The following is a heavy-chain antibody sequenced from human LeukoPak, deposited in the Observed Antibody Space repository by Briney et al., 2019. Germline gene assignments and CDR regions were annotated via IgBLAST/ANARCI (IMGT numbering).Heavy chain of an antibody. V-gene: IGHV3-48*03. CDR3: AREPVSHVSWFDP. Sequence: GGSLRLSCAASGFTFSSYEMNWVRQAPGKGLEWVSYISSSGSTIYYADSVKGRFTISRDNAKNSLYLQMNSLRAEDTAVYYCAREPVSHVSWFDPWGQGTLVTVSS. D-gene: IGHD4-23*01. CDR1: GFTFSSYE. CDR2: ISSSGSTI. J-gene: IGHJ5*02.